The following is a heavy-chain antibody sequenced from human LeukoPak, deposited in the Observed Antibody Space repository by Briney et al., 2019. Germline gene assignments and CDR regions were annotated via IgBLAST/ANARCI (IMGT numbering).Heavy chain of an antibody. D-gene: IGHD5-12*01. CDR2: IYYSGST. J-gene: IGHJ4*02. Sequence: KSSETLSLTCTVSGGSISSYYWSWIRQPPGKGLEWIGYIYYSGSTNYNPSLKSRVTISVDTSKNQFSLKLSSVTAADTAVYYCARVRVATIDYWGQGTLVTVSS. CDR1: GGSISSYY. CDR3: ARVRVATIDY. V-gene: IGHV4-59*01.